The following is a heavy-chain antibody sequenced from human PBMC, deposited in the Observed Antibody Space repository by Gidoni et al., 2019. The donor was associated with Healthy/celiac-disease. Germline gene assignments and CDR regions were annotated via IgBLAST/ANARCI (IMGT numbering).Heavy chain of an antibody. CDR2: IYWDDDK. Sequence: QITLKESGPTLVKPTQTLTLTCPFSGFSLSTSGVGVGWSRQPPGKALEWLALIYWDDDKRYSPSLKSRLTITKDTSKNQVVLTMTNMDPVDTATYYCAHAREMATIFDYWGQGTLVTVSS. D-gene: IGHD5-12*01. V-gene: IGHV2-5*02. CDR1: GFSLSTSGVG. CDR3: AHAREMATIFDY. J-gene: IGHJ4*02.